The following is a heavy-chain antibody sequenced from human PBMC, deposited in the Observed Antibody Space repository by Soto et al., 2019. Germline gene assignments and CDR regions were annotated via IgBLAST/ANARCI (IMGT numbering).Heavy chain of an antibody. V-gene: IGHV1-69*02. CDR1: GGTFSSYT. Sequence: QVQLVQSGAEVKKPGSSVKVSCKASGGTFSSYTISWVRQAPGQGLEWMGRIIPILGIANYAQKFQGRVXIXAXXSTSTAYMELSNLRSEDTAVYYCARGIVGATTVDYWGQGTLVTVSS. J-gene: IGHJ4*02. D-gene: IGHD1-26*01. CDR2: IIPILGIA. CDR3: ARGIVGATTVDY.